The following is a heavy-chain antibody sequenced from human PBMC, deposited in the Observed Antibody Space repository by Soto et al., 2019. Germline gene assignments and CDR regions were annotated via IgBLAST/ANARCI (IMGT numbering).Heavy chain of an antibody. CDR2: IYWDDDN. V-gene: IGHV2-5*02. D-gene: IGHD6-19*01. CDR3: AHGSGWLFDF. CDR1: GFSLTSNAVG. Sequence: QITLKESGPTLVKPTQTLTLTCTFSGFSLTSNAVGVGWFRQPPGKALEWLALIYWDDDNHYSPSLKSRLTCTKDTSKNPVVLIMTNMDPVDTATYYCAHGSGWLFDFWGQGTLVTVSS. J-gene: IGHJ4*02.